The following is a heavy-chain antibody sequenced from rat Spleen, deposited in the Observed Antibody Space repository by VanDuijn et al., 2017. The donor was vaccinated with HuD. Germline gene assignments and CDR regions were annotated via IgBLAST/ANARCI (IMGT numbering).Heavy chain of an antibody. D-gene: IGHD1-10*01. Sequence: QVQLTESGPGLVQPSQTLSLTCTVSGLSFTSNSVHWVRQPPGKGLEWMGGIWGDGTTDYNSALKSRLSINRDTSKSQVFLKMNSLQTDDTAIYFCTYNNYYWGQGVMVTVSS. CDR2: IWGDGTT. V-gene: IGHV2-1*01. CDR1: GLSFTSNS. J-gene: IGHJ2*01. CDR3: TYNNYY.